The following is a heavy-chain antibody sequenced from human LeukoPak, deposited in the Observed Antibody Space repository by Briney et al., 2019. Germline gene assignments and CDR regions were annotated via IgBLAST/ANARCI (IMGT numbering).Heavy chain of an antibody. CDR2: MNPNSGNT. D-gene: IGHD3-22*01. Sequence: ASVKVSCKASGYTFTSYDINWVRQATGQGLEWMGWMNPNSGNTGYAQKFQGRVSMTRNTSISTAYMELSSLRSDDTAVYYCAREFYDSSGYPQAFDYWGQGTLVTVSS. V-gene: IGHV1-8*01. CDR3: AREFYDSSGYPQAFDY. J-gene: IGHJ4*02. CDR1: GYTFTSYD.